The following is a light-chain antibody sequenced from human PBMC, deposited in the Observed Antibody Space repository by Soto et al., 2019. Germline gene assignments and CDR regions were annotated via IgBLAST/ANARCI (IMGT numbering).Light chain of an antibody. CDR1: ISDIGKDT. Sequence: QSVLTQPASVSGTPGLRVTISCSGGISDIGKDTVNWYQQHPGTAPKLLMFNDDKRPSGVPDRFSGSKSGTSASLAISGLQSDDEAVYFCSTWDDSLNVWVFGGGTKLTVL. V-gene: IGLV1-44*01. CDR2: NDD. J-gene: IGLJ3*02. CDR3: STWDDSLNVWV.